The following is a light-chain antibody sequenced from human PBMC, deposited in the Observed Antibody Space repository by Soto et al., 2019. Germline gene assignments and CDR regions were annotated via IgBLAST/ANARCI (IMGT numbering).Light chain of an antibody. CDR3: CSYAGSYSLYV. Sequence: QSVLTQPRSVSGSPGQSVTMSCTGTSRDVGGYNYVSWYQQHPGKAPKLMIYDVSKRPSGVPDRFSGSKSGNTASLTISGLQAEDEADYYCCSYAGSYSLYVFGTGTKLTVL. J-gene: IGLJ1*01. V-gene: IGLV2-11*01. CDR1: SRDVGGYNY. CDR2: DVS.